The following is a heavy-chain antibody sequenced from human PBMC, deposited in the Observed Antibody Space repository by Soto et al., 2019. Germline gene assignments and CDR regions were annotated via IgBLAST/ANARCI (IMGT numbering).Heavy chain of an antibody. CDR3: AKASGSRYYYGMDV. Sequence: EVQLLESGGGLVQPGGSLRLSCAASGCTFSSYAMSWVRQAPGTGLEWVSAISGSGGSTYYADSVKGRFTISRDNSKNTLYLQMNSLRAEDTAVYYCAKASGSRYYYGMDVLGQGTTVTVSS. CDR1: GCTFSSYA. D-gene: IGHD3-10*01. J-gene: IGHJ6*02. V-gene: IGHV3-23*01. CDR2: ISGSGGST.